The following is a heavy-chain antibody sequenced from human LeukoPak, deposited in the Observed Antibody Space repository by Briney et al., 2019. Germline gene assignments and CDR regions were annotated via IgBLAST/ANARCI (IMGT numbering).Heavy chain of an antibody. CDR1: RFTFSNSV. V-gene: IGHV3-23*01. CDR2: INAGGTAT. CDR3: AKHKENYGDSCLDDY. D-gene: IGHD4-17*01. Sequence: PGGSLRLSCAASRFTFSNSVMSWVRQAPGKGLEWVSTINAGGTATYYAVSVNGRFVISRDNVLNTLYLQMNGLRAEDTAVYYCAKHKENYGDSCLDDYWGQGTLVTVSS. J-gene: IGHJ4*02.